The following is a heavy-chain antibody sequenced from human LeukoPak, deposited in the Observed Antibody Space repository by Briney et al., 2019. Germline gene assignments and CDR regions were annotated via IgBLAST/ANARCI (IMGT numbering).Heavy chain of an antibody. Sequence: SETLSLTCTVVGGAINSRNYYWGWIRQSPGKGLEWIGSIYYSGSVNNNPSLQSRVTISVDTSRNQFSLRLASVTAADTAVYYCARRVTTSGNFFDNWGPGTLVTVS. CDR2: IYYSGSV. D-gene: IGHD1-1*01. J-gene: IGHJ4*02. CDR3: ARRVTTSGNFFDN. V-gene: IGHV4-39*01. CDR1: GGAINSRNYY.